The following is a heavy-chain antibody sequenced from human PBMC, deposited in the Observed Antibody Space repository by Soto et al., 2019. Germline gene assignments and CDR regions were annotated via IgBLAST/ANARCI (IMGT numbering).Heavy chain of an antibody. Sequence: PXGSLRLSCAASGFTLSSYAMSWVRQAPGKGLEWVSAISGSGGSTYYADSVKGRFTISRDNSKNTLYLQMNSLRAEDTAVYYCAKWSGSYPRAPHGMDVWGQGTTVTVSS. J-gene: IGHJ6*02. CDR1: GFTLSSYA. CDR2: ISGSGGST. CDR3: AKWSGSYPRAPHGMDV. D-gene: IGHD3-10*01. V-gene: IGHV3-23*01.